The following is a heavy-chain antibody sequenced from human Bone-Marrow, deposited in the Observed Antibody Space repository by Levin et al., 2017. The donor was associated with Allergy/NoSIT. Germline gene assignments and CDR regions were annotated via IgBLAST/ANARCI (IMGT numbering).Heavy chain of an antibody. J-gene: IGHJ6*02. CDR3: ARGLTYYYDSSGYFLFGEHYYYYGMDV. CDR2: MNPNSGNT. D-gene: IGHD3-22*01. Sequence: GASVKVSCKASGYTFTSYDINWVRQATGQGLEWMGWMNPNSGNTGYAQKFQGRVTMTRNTSISTAYMELSSLRSEDTAVYYCARGLTYYYDSSGYFLFGEHYYYYGMDVWGQGTTVTVSS. CDR1: GYTFTSYD. V-gene: IGHV1-8*01.